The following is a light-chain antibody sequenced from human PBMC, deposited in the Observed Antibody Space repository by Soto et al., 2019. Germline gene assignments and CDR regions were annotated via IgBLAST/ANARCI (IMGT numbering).Light chain of an antibody. Sequence: QSALTQPASVSKSPGQSITISCTGTSSDVGSYNLVSWYQQLPGKAPKLMIYEVTKRPSGVSNRFSGSKSGNTASLTISGLQAEDEADYYCCSYAGSSTWVFGGGTKLTVL. CDR1: SSDVGSYNL. CDR2: EVT. J-gene: IGLJ3*02. V-gene: IGLV2-23*02. CDR3: CSYAGSSTWV.